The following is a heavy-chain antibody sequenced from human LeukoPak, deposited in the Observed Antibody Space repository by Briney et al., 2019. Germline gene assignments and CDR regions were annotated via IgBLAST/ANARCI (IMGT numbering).Heavy chain of an antibody. CDR2: INAGNGNT. Sequence: GASVKVSCKASGYTFTSYAMHWVRQAPGQRLEWMGWINAGNGNTKYSQKFQGRVTITRDTSASTAYMELSSLRSEDTAVYCCARDPGYGSGSHFDYWGQGTLVTVSS. D-gene: IGHD3-10*01. CDR1: GYTFTSYA. V-gene: IGHV1-3*01. J-gene: IGHJ4*02. CDR3: ARDPGYGSGSHFDY.